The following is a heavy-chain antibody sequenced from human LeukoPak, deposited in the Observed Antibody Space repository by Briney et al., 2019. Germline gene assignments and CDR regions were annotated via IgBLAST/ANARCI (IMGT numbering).Heavy chain of an antibody. J-gene: IGHJ4*02. CDR1: GGSISSSSYY. CDR2: IYYTGST. Sequence: SETLSLTCTVSGGSISSSSYYWAWIRQPPGKGLEWIGSIYYTGSTYYNPSLKSRVTISVDTSKNQFSLKLSSVTAADTAVYYCARQTGSGLFSLPGGQGTLVTVSS. D-gene: IGHD3-10*01. V-gene: IGHV4-39*01. CDR3: ARQTGSGLFSLP.